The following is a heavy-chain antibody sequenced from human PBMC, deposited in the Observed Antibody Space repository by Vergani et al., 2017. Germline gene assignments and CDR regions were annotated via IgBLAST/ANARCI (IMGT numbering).Heavy chain of an antibody. CDR2: IRSKANSYAT. CDR1: GFTFSGSA. D-gene: IGHD3-22*01. J-gene: IGHJ4*02. V-gene: IGHV3-73*01. CDR3: TTTYYDGSGYYSAYFDY. Sequence: EVQLVESGGGFVQPGGSLKLSCAASGFTFSGSAMHWVRQASGKGLEWVGRIRSKANSYATAYAASVKGRFTISRDDSKNMAYLQMSSLKSHDTAVYYCTTTYYDGSGYYSAYFDYWGLGALVTVSS.